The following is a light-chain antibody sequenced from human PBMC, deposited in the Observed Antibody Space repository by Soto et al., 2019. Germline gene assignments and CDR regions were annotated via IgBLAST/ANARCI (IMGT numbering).Light chain of an antibody. CDR2: AAS. V-gene: IGKV1-39*01. CDR1: QSIRGN. J-gene: IGKJ5*01. CDR3: QQSYSRLIT. Sequence: DIQMTQSPSSLSASVGDIVTITCRASQSIRGNLHWYQHKPGKAPKLLIYAASSLQTGVPSRFSGSGSGTEFTLSISGLQAEDFATYYCQQSYSRLITFGQGTRLEIK.